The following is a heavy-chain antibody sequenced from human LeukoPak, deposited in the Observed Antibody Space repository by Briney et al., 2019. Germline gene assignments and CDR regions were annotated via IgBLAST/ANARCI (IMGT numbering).Heavy chain of an antibody. D-gene: IGHD3-10*01. CDR2: IYYSGST. CDR3: ARRITMVRGVKTDNHNWFDP. J-gene: IGHJ5*02. CDR1: GGSISSSSYY. Sequence: NPSETLSLTCTVSGGSISSSSYYWGWIRQPPGKGLEWIGSIYYSGSTYYNPSLKSRVTISVDTSKNQFSLKLSSVTAADTAVYYCARRITMVRGVKTDNHNWFDPWGQGTLVTVSS. V-gene: IGHV4-39*01.